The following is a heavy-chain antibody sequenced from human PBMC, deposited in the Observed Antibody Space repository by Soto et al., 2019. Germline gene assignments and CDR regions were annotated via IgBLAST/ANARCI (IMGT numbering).Heavy chain of an antibody. Sequence: ASVKVSCKASGYTFTSYDINWVRQATGQGLEWMGWMNPNSGNTNYAQKFQGRVTMTRNTSISTAYMELSSLRSEDTAVSYCARVPAYSSGWYHVFDIWGQGTMVTVSS. CDR2: MNPNSGNT. V-gene: IGHV1-8*01. CDR1: GYTFTSYD. CDR3: ARVPAYSSGWYHVFDI. J-gene: IGHJ3*02. D-gene: IGHD6-19*01.